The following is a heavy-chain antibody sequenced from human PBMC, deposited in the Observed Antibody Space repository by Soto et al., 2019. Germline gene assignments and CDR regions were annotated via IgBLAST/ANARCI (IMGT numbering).Heavy chain of an antibody. J-gene: IGHJ4*02. CDR2: TSGNGGST. CDR1: GFTFSDYA. D-gene: IGHD6-6*01. V-gene: IGHV3-23*01. Sequence: VQLLESGGALVQPGGALRLSCAASGFTFSDYAMTWVRQAPGKGLEWVSHTSGNGGSTYYADSVKGRFTISRDNSRDTMHLQMNSLRAEDTALYYCTRTLFIAARGVEPFDYWGQGALVTVSS. CDR3: TRTLFIAARGVEPFDY.